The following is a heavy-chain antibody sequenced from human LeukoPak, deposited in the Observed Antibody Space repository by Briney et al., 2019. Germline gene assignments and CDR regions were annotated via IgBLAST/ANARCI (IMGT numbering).Heavy chain of an antibody. J-gene: IGHJ3*02. CDR1: GFTFSSYA. V-gene: IGHV3-23*01. CDR3: AKSSQVVVPAALDAFDI. Sequence: GGSLRLSCAASGFTFSSYAMSWVRQAPGKGLEWVSAISGSGGSTYYADSVKGRFTISRDNSKNTLYLQMNSLRAEDTAVYYCAKSSQVVVPAALDAFDIWGQGTMVTVSS. CDR2: ISGSGGST. D-gene: IGHD2-2*01.